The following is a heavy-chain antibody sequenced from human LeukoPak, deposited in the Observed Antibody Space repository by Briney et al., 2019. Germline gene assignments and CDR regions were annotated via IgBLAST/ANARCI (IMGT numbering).Heavy chain of an antibody. V-gene: IGHV4-30-2*01. J-gene: IGHJ4*02. CDR2: IYHSGST. CDR3: ARAVDTAMLDY. CDR1: GDSIGTYY. Sequence: SETLSLTCSVSGDSIGTYYWNWIRQPPGKGLEWIGYIYHSGSTYYNPSLKSRVTISVDRSKNQFSLKLSSVTAADTAVYYCARAVDTAMLDYWGQGTLVTVSS. D-gene: IGHD5-18*01.